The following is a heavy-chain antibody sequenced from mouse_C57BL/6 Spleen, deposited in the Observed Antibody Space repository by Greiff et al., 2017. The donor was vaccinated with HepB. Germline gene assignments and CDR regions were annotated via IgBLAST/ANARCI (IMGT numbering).Heavy chain of an antibody. Sequence: EVQLVESGGGLVKPGGSLKLSCAASGFTFSDYGMHWVRQAPEKGLEWVAYISSGSSTIYYADTVKGRFTISRDNAKNTLFLQMTSLRSEDTAMYYWARLRVYYGSSYDAIDYWGQGTSVTVSS. CDR2: ISSGSSTI. CDR3: ARLRVYYGSSYDAIDY. D-gene: IGHD1-1*01. CDR1: GFTFSDYG. V-gene: IGHV5-17*01. J-gene: IGHJ4*01.